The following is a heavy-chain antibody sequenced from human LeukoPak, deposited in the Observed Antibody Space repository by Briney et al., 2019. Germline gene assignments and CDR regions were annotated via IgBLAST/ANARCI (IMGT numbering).Heavy chain of an antibody. J-gene: IGHJ6*04. D-gene: IGHD3-10*02. CDR1: GFTFSSYE. V-gene: IGHV3-48*03. Sequence: GGSLRLSCAASGFTFSSYEMNWVRQAPGKGLEWVSYISSSGSTIYYADSVKGRFTISRDDAKNSLYLQMNSLRVEDTAVYYCAELGITMIGGVWGKGTTVTISS. CDR3: AELGITMIGGV. CDR2: ISSSGSTI.